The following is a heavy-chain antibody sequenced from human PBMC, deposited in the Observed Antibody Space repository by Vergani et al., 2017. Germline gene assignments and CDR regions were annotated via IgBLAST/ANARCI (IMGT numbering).Heavy chain of an antibody. CDR1: GFSLSTNGMR. V-gene: IGHV2-70*04. Sequence: QVTLKESGPVLVKPTQTLTLTCTFSGFSLSTNGMRASWIRQPPGKALEWLARIDWDDDKFYSTSLRTRLTISKDTSKNQVVLTMTNMDPVDTATYYCARSRDGYTFDSWGQGTLVTVSS. CDR3: ARSRDGYTFDS. CDR2: IDWDDDK. J-gene: IGHJ4*02. D-gene: IGHD5-24*01.